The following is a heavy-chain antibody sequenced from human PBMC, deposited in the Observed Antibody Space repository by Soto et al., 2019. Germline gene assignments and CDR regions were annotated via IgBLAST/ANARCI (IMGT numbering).Heavy chain of an antibody. CDR2: ISGSGSNP. D-gene: IGHD3-16*02. Sequence: GGSLRLSCAASGFTFSSYAMSWVRQAPGQGLEWVSAISGSGSNPYYADSVKGRFTISRDNSKNTLYLQMNSLRAEDTALYYCGKTASMTIVVGFDHWGQGTLVTVSS. J-gene: IGHJ4*02. CDR1: GFTFSSYA. CDR3: GKTASMTIVVGFDH. V-gene: IGHV3-23*01.